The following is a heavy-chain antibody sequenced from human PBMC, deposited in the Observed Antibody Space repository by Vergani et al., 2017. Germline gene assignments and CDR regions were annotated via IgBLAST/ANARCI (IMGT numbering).Heavy chain of an antibody. D-gene: IGHD2-15*01. V-gene: IGHV4-38-2*02. Sequence: QVQLQESGPGLVKPSETLSLTCTVSGYSISSGYYWGWIRQPPGKGLEWIGSIYHSGSTYYNPSLKSRVTISVDTSKNQFSLKLSSVTAADTALYYCARYPGCSGGSCYSADYWGQGILVTVSS. CDR3: ARYPGCSGGSCYSADY. CDR2: IYHSGST. CDR1: GYSISSGYY. J-gene: IGHJ4*02.